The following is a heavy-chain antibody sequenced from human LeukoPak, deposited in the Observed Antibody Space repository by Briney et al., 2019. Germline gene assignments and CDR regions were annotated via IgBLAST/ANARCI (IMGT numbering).Heavy chain of an antibody. CDR3: ARDFAPALGYDYVWGSYRQEDAFDI. CDR1: GGSISSYY. Sequence: SETLSLTCTVSGGSISSYYWSWIRQPPGKGLEWIGYIYYSGSTNYNPSLKSRVTISVDTSKNQFSLKLSSVTAADTAVYYCARDFAPALGYDYVWGSYRQEDAFDIWGQGTMVTVSS. V-gene: IGHV4-59*01. J-gene: IGHJ3*02. D-gene: IGHD3-16*02. CDR2: IYYSGST.